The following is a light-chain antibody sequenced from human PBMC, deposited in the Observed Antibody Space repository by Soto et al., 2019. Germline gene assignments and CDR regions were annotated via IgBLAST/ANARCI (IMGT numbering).Light chain of an antibody. CDR3: MQTLQNPFT. V-gene: IGKV2-28*01. CDR2: LGS. Sequence: DIVMTQSPLSLPVTPGEPASISCMSSQSLLHGNGYNYLHWYLQKPGQSPQLLIYLGSNRASGVPDRFSGSGSGTDFTLKISRVEAEDVGVYYCMQTLQNPFTFGPGTKVDSK. J-gene: IGKJ3*01. CDR1: QSLLHGNGYNY.